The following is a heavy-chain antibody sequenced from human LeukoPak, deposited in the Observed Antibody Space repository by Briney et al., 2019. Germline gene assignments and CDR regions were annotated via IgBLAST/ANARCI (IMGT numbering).Heavy chain of an antibody. CDR2: FDPEDGET. V-gene: IGHV1-24*01. D-gene: IGHD2-15*01. CDR1: GYTLTELS. J-gene: IGHJ4*02. CDR3: AREGGYCSGGSCSTVFDY. Sequence: ASVKVSCKVSGYTLTELSMHWVRQAPGKGLEWMGGFDPEDGETIYAQKFQGRVTMTEDTSTDTAYMELSSLRSEDTAVYYCAREGGYCSGGSCSTVFDYWGQGTLVTVSS.